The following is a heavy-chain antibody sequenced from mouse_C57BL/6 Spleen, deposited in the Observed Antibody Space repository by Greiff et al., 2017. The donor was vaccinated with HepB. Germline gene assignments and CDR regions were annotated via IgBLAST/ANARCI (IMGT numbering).Heavy chain of an antibody. V-gene: IGHV5-9*01. J-gene: IGHJ4*01. CDR3: ARQRDDYDGGDYYAMDY. CDR2: ISGGGGNT. D-gene: IGHD2-4*01. CDR1: GFTFSSYT. Sequence: EVKLMESGAGLVKPGGSLKLSCAASGFTFSSYTMSWVRQTPEKRLEWVATISGGGGNTYYPDSVKGRFTISRDNAKNTLYLQMSSLRSEDTALYYCARQRDDYDGGDYYAMDYWGQGTSVTVSS.